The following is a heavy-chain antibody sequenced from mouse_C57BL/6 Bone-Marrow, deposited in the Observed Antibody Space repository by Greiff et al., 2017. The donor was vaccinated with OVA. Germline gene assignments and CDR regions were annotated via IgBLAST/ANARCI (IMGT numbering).Heavy chain of an antibody. CDR1: GFTFSSYG. Sequence: EVQRVESGGDLVKPGGSLKLSCAASGFTFSSYGMSWVRQTPDKRLEWVATISSGGSYTYYPDSVKGRFTISRDNAKNTLYLQMSSLKSEDTAMXYCARHTDYDGSSYDPYYYAMDDWGQGTSVTVSS. D-gene: IGHD1-1*01. CDR2: ISSGGSYT. J-gene: IGHJ4*01. V-gene: IGHV5-6*01. CDR3: ARHTDYDGSSYDPYYYAMDD.